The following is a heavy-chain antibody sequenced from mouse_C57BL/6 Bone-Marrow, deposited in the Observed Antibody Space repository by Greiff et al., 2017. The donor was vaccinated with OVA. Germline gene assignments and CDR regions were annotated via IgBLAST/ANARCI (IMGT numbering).Heavy chain of an antibody. D-gene: IGHD1-1*01. CDR3: APRGSSYLWAMDY. J-gene: IGHJ4*01. V-gene: IGHV1-26*01. Sequence: EVQLQQSGPELVKPGASVKISCKASGYTFTDYYMNWVKQSHGKSLEWIGDINPNNGGTSYNQKFKGKATLTVDKSSSTAYMELRSLTSEDSAVYYCAPRGSSYLWAMDYWGQGTSVTVSS. CDR2: INPNNGGT. CDR1: GYTFTDYY.